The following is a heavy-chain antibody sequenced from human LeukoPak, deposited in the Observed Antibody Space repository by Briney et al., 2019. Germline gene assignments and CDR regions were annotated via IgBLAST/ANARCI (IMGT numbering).Heavy chain of an antibody. D-gene: IGHD1-1*01. V-gene: IGHV5-51*01. CDR2: IYHADANT. CDR1: GYTFTSNW. J-gene: IGHJ3*02. CDR3: AKPLSRGSPDVFDI. Sequence: GEPLEISCKASGYTFTSNWFGWVLQMPGKGREWWRIIYHADANTRYSPSFQGQVTISADKSINPAYMKWSTLKASDTAAYYCAKPLSRGSPDVFDIWGEGTMVTVS.